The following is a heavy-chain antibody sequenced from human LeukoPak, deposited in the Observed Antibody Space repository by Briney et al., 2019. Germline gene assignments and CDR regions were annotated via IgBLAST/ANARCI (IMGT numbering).Heavy chain of an antibody. V-gene: IGHV3-64*01. CDR1: GFTFSSYA. J-gene: IGHJ4*02. Sequence: GGSLRLSCAASGFTFSSYAMHWVRQAPGKGLEYVSAISSNGGTTYYANSVKGRFTISRDNSKNTLYLQMGSLRAEDMAVYYCARTTPIAAYYYFDYWGQGTLVTVSS. CDR2: ISSNGGTT. D-gene: IGHD6-6*01. CDR3: ARTTPIAAYYYFDY.